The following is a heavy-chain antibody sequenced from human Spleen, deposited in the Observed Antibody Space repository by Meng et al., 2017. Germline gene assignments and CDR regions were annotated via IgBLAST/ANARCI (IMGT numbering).Heavy chain of an antibody. J-gene: IGHJ4*02. CDR2: IYHSGST. Sequence: QVQLQESGPGLVKPSGTPSLTCAVSGGSISSNNWWSWVRQPPGKGLEWIGEIYHSGSTNSNPSLKSRVTISVDKSKNQFSLNLTSVTAADTAVYYCAREWYISGRYYFDYWGQGTLVTVSS. D-gene: IGHD6-19*01. CDR3: AREWYISGRYYFDY. CDR1: GGSISSNNW. V-gene: IGHV4-4*02.